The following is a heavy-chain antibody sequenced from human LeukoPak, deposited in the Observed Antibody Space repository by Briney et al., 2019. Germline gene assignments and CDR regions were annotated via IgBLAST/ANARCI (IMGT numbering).Heavy chain of an antibody. J-gene: IGHJ4*02. CDR3: AKENPHNDY. CDR2: ISGSGGET. Sequence: GGSLRLSCAASGFTISNYAMSWVRQAPGKGLEWVSAISGSGGETYYAESVKGRFTISRDNSKNTLYMQMNSLRAEDTALYYCAKENPHNDYWGQGTLVTISS. CDR1: GFTISNYA. V-gene: IGHV3-23*01.